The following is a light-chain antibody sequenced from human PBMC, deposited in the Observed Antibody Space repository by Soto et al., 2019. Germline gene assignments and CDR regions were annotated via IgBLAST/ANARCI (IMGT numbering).Light chain of an antibody. J-gene: IGKJ3*01. CDR1: QSVDSY. Sequence: EIVLTQSPASLSLSPGERATLFCRASQSVDSYLVWYQQKPGQAPRLLIYGASTRATGIPARFSGSGSGTEFTLTISSLQPEDFATYYCQLFYDYPHSFGPGTRWIS. V-gene: IGKV3-15*01. CDR3: QLFYDYPHS. CDR2: GAS.